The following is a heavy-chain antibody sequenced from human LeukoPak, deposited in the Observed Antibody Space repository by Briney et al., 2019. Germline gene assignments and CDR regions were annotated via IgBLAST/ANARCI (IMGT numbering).Heavy chain of an antibody. CDR3: ARGLLNLYYYDSSGYYFYFDY. CDR1: GGSFSGDY. V-gene: IGHV4-34*01. Sequence: PSETLSLTCAVYGGSFSGDYWSWIRQPPGKGLEWIGEINHSGSTNYNPSLKSRVTISVDTSKNQFSLKLSSVTAADTAVYYCARGLLNLYYYDSSGYYFYFDYWGQGTLVTVSS. J-gene: IGHJ4*02. D-gene: IGHD3-22*01. CDR2: INHSGST.